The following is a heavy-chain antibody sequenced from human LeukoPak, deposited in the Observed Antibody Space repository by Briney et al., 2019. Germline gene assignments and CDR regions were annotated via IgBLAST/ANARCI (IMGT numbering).Heavy chain of an antibody. CDR2: IYYSGST. Sequence: SETLSLTCTVSGVSFRNYYWSWIRQPPGKELEWIGYIYYSGSTNYNPSLTSRVTISVDTSKNQFSLNLSSLSAGDTAVYYCAKPSGTGSGWDAFDIWGQGTMVTVSS. J-gene: IGHJ3*02. CDR3: AKPSGTGSGWDAFDI. D-gene: IGHD3-22*01. CDR1: GVSFRNYY. V-gene: IGHV4-59*12.